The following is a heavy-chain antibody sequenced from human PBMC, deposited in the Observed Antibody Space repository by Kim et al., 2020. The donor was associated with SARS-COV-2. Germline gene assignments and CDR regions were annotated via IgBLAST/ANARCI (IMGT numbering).Heavy chain of an antibody. Sequence: ADSVKGRFTISRDNSKKTLYLQMNSLRAEDTAVYYCASYSPHIAAVGLGYWGQGTLVTVSS. D-gene: IGHD6-13*01. V-gene: IGHV3-30*07. J-gene: IGHJ4*02. CDR3: ASYSPHIAAVGLGY.